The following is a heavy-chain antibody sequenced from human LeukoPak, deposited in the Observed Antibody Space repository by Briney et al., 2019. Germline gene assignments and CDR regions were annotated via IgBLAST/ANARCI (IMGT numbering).Heavy chain of an antibody. Sequence: GGSLRLSCAASGFTFSSYAMSWVRQAPGKGLEWVSAISGSGGSTYHADSVKGRFTISRDNSKNTLYLQMNSLRAEDTAVYYCAKAPRYCSSTSCPSYYGMDVWGQGTTVTVSS. CDR1: GFTFSSYA. V-gene: IGHV3-23*01. CDR3: AKAPRYCSSTSCPSYYGMDV. CDR2: ISGSGGST. D-gene: IGHD2-2*01. J-gene: IGHJ6*02.